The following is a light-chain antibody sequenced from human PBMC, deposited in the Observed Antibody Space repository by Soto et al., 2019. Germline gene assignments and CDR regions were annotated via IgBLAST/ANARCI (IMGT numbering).Light chain of an antibody. V-gene: IGKV1-33*01. J-gene: IGKJ5*01. CDR2: AGS. CDR3: QHYDHLLVT. Sequence: DIQMTQSPSSLSASVGDRVTIACQASQDITNYLSWYQQKPGKAPKLLIYAGSNLQTGVPSRFRGSGSGTHFTFTISSLQPEDIATYYCQHYDHLLVTFGQGTRLEIK. CDR1: QDITNY.